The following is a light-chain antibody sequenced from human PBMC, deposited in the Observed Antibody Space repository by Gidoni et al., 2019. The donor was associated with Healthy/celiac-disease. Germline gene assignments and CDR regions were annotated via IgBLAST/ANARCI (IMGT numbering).Light chain of an antibody. J-gene: IGKJ5*01. Sequence: DIQLPQCPSSLSASLGERVTITCQASQAISNYLNWYQQKPGKAPKLLIYDASNLETGVPSRFSGSGSGTDFTLTISSLQPEDIATYYCQQYDNRPPTFGQGTRLEIK. CDR2: DAS. CDR3: QQYDNRPPT. CDR1: QAISNY. V-gene: IGKV1-33*01.